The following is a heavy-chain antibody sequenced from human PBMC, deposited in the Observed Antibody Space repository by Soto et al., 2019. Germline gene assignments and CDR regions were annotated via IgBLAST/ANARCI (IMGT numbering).Heavy chain of an antibody. CDR3: ASEYCSSTSCYPPQYYYYGMDV. V-gene: IGHV1-69*06. Sequence: ASVKVSCNASGGTFSSYAISWVRQAPGQGLEGMGGITPIFGTANYAQKFQGRVTITADKSTSTAYMELSSLRSEDTAVYYCASEYCSSTSCYPPQYYYYGMDVWGQGTTVTVSS. J-gene: IGHJ6*02. CDR2: ITPIFGTA. CDR1: GGTFSSYA. D-gene: IGHD2-2*01.